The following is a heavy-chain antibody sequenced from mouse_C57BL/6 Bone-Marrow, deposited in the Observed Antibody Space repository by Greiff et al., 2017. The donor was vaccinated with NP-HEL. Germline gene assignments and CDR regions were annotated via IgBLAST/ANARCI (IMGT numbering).Heavy chain of an antibody. Sequence: VQLQQSGPGLVKPSQSLSLTCSVTGYSITSGYYWNWIRQFPGNKLEWMGYISYDGSNNYNPSLKNRISITRDTSKNQFFLKLNSVTTEDTATYYCARDYYYGLWGTGTTVTVSS. CDR2: ISYDGSN. V-gene: IGHV3-6*01. CDR1: GYSITSGYY. J-gene: IGHJ1*03. CDR3: ARDYYYGL.